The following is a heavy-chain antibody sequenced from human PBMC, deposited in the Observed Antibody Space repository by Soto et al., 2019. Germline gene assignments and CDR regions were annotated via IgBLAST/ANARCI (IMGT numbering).Heavy chain of an antibody. CDR1: GFTSGDYA. J-gene: IGHJ4*01. Sequence: GGSLRLSCTASGFTSGDYAMSWFRQAPGKGLEWVGFIRSKAYGGTTEYAASVKGRFTISRDDSKSIAYLQMNSLKTEDTAVYYCTRGRSYDYIWGSYRYLDYWGQGTLVTVSS. D-gene: IGHD3-16*02. V-gene: IGHV3-49*03. CDR2: IRSKAYGGTT. CDR3: TRGRSYDYIWGSYRYLDY.